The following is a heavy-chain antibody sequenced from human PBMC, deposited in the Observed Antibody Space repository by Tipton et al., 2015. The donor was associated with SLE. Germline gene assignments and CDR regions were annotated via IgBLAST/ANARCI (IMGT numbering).Heavy chain of an antibody. CDR3: AGLTGGPYYFDY. V-gene: IGHV4-39*01. CDR2: IYYSGST. D-gene: IGHD7-27*01. CDR1: GGSISSNSYY. Sequence: TLSLTCTVSGGSISSNSYYWGWIRQPPGKGLEWIGSIYYSGSTDYNPSLRSRVTISVDTSKNQFSLRLTSVTAADTAIYYCAGLTGGPYYFDYWGQGALVTVSS. J-gene: IGHJ4*02.